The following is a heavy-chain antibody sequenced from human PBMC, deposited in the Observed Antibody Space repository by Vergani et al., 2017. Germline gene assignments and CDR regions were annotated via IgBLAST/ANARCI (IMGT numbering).Heavy chain of an antibody. D-gene: IGHD2-2*01. V-gene: IGHV3-30*18. CDR3: AKAERIVVVPAAVSYYYYMDV. Sequence: QVQLVESGGGVVQPGRSLRLSCAASGFTFSSYGMHWVRQAPGKGLEWVAVISYDGSNKYYADTVKGRLTISRDNSKNTLYLQMNSMRAEDTTVDYCAKAERIVVVPAAVSYYYYMDVWGKGTTVTVSS. CDR1: GFTFSSYG. J-gene: IGHJ6*03. CDR2: ISYDGSNK.